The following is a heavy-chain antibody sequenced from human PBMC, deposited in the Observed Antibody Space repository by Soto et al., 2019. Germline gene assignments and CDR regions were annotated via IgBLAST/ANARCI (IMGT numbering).Heavy chain of an antibody. CDR1: GFTFSSYG. J-gene: IGHJ3*02. CDR3: ARVSVTTAFDI. D-gene: IGHD4-4*01. Sequence: PGGSLRLSCAASGFTFSSYGMHWVRQAPGKGLEWVAVIWYDGSNKYYADSVKGRFTISRDNSKNTLYLQMNRLRAEDTAVYYCARVSVTTAFDIWGQGTMVTVSS. V-gene: IGHV3-33*01. CDR2: IWYDGSNK.